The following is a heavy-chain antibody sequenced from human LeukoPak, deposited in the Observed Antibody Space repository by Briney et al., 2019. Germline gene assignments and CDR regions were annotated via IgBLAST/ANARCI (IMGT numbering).Heavy chain of an antibody. D-gene: IGHD3-10*01. CDR2: INHSGST. Sequence: SETLSLTCAVYGGSFSGYYWSWIRQPPGKGLEWIGEINHSGSTNYNPSLKGRVTISVDTSKNQFSLKLSSVTAADTAVYYCAKRSGSYYKEYFDYWGQGTLVTVSS. CDR1: GGSFSGYY. V-gene: IGHV4-34*01. CDR3: AKRSGSYYKEYFDY. J-gene: IGHJ4*02.